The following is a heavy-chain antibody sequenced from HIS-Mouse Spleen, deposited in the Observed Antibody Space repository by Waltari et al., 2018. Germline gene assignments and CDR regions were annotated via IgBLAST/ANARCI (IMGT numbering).Heavy chain of an antibody. J-gene: IGHJ4*02. Sequence: QVQLQQWGAGLLKPSETLSLTCAVYGGSFSGYYWSWIRQPPGKGLEWIGEINHRGSTNYSPSHKSRVTIAVDTSKNQFSLKLSSVTAADTAVYYCARGESALKVVFDYWGQGTLVTVSS. D-gene: IGHD2-15*01. CDR1: GGSFSGYY. V-gene: IGHV4-34*01. CDR3: ARGESALKVVFDY. CDR2: INHRGST.